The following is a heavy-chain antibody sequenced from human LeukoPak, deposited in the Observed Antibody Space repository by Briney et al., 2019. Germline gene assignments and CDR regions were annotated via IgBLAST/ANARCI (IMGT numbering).Heavy chain of an antibody. Sequence: GGSLRLSCAASGFTFSSYGMHWVRQAPGKGLEWVAFIRYDGSNKYYADSVKGRFTISRDNAKNSLYLQMNSLRVEDTAVYYCARGALVATITSYYYYYYMDVWGKGTTVTVSS. CDR3: ARGALVATITSYYYYYYMDV. D-gene: IGHD5-12*01. V-gene: IGHV3-30*02. CDR1: GFTFSSYG. J-gene: IGHJ6*03. CDR2: IRYDGSNK.